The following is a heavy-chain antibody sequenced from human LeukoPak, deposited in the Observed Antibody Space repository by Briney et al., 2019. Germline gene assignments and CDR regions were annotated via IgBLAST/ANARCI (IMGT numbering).Heavy chain of an antibody. CDR1: GFTFSDYY. Sequence: PGGSLRLSCAASGFTFSDYYMSWIRQAPGKGLEWASYISSSGYTIYYADSVKGRFTISRDNAKKSLYLQMNGLRAEDTAVYYCARGGGSYQDWFDPWGQGTLVTASS. D-gene: IGHD3-16*02. CDR3: ARGGGSYQDWFDP. V-gene: IGHV3-11*01. J-gene: IGHJ5*02. CDR2: ISSSGYTI.